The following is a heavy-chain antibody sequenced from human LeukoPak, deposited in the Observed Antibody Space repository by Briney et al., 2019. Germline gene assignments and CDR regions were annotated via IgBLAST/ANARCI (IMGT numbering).Heavy chain of an antibody. J-gene: IGHJ4*02. CDR3: ARGDPGIAAAGVDY. CDR1: GFTFSDYY. CDR2: ISSSSSYT. Sequence: GGSLRLSCAASGFTFSDYYMSWIRQAPGKGLEWVSYISSSSSYTNYADYVKGRFTLSRNNAKNSLYLQMNSLRAEDTAVYYCARGDPGIAAAGVDYWGQGTLVTVSS. D-gene: IGHD6-13*01. V-gene: IGHV3-11*06.